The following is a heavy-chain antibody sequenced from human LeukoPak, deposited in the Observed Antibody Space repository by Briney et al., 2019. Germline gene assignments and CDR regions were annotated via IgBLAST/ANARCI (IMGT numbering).Heavy chain of an antibody. Sequence: SGGSLRLSCAASGFTFSSYAMHWVRQVPGKGLEWVTIISFDGSNKYYADSVKGRFTISRDNAKNTLYLQMNSLRAEDTAVYYCASQYYYDSSGYYREHDYWGQGTQVTVSS. D-gene: IGHD3-22*01. CDR3: ASQYYYDSSGYYREHDY. J-gene: IGHJ4*02. V-gene: IGHV3-30*04. CDR2: ISFDGSNK. CDR1: GFTFSSYA.